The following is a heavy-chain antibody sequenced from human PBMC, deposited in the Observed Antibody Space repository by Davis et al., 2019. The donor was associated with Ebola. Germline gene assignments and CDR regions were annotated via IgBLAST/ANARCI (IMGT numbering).Heavy chain of an antibody. CDR3: ARSSGWFPFDY. Sequence: GGSLRLSCAASGFTVSSNYMSWVRQAPGKGLEWVSVIYSGGSTYYADSVKGRFTISRDNSKNTLYLQMNSLRAEDTAVYYCARSSGWFPFDYWDQGTLVTVSS. CDR1: GFTVSSNY. V-gene: IGHV3-53*01. CDR2: IYSGGST. J-gene: IGHJ4*02. D-gene: IGHD6-19*01.